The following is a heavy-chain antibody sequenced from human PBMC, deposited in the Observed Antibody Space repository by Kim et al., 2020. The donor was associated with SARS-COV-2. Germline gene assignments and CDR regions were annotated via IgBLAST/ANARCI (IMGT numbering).Heavy chain of an antibody. D-gene: IGHD4-17*01. CDR3: ARGYYGDYYY. J-gene: IGHJ4*02. Sequence: ASVKVSCTSSGYSFTSFGLTWVRQAPGQGLEWLGWISAYNGNTNYAQTIQGRLSMTTDKSTRTGYMELTNLRSDDTAVYYCARGYYGDYYYWGQGTLLTVS. V-gene: IGHV1-18*01. CDR2: ISAYNGNT. CDR1: GYSFTSFG.